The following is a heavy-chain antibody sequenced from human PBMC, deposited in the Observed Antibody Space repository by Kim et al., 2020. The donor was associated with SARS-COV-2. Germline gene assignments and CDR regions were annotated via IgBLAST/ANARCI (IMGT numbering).Heavy chain of an antibody. CDR1: GFTFSSYW. CDR2: INSDGSST. J-gene: IGHJ5*01. CDR3: ARASTVTTRGLKFDP. Sequence: GGSLRLSCTASGFTFSSYWMHWVRQAPGKGLVWVSRINSDGSSTSYADSVQGRFTISRDNAENTLYLQMNSLRAEDTAVYYCARASTVTTRGLKFDPCGQRTLVTVPA. D-gene: IGHD4-17*01. V-gene: IGHV3-74*01.